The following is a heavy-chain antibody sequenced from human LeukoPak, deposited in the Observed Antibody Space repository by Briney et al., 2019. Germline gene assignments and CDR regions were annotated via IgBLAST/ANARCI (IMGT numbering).Heavy chain of an antibody. Sequence: GGSLRLSCAAPGFTFSSYGMHWVRQAPGKGLEWVAVISYDGSNKYYADSVKGRFTISRDNSKNTLYLQMNSLRAEDTAVYYCAKLQLERRHDYDAPDYYYYYGMDVWGQGTTVTVSS. D-gene: IGHD1-1*01. J-gene: IGHJ6*02. V-gene: IGHV3-30*18. CDR2: ISYDGSNK. CDR3: AKLQLERRHDYDAPDYYYYYGMDV. CDR1: GFTFSSYG.